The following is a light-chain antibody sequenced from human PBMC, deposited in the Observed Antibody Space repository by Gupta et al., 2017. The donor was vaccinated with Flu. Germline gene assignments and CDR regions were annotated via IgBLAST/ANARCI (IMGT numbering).Light chain of an antibody. V-gene: IGLV2-14*01. CDR2: EVS. J-gene: IGLJ3*02. CDR1: SSDVGAYNY. Sequence: QSALTQPASVSGSPGQSITISCTGTSSDVGAYNYVSWYQQHPGNAPKLLIYEVSDRPSGGSNRFSGSKSGNTASLTISGLQAEDEADYDCSSYTGTVKVFGGGTKVAVL. CDR3: SSYTGTVKV.